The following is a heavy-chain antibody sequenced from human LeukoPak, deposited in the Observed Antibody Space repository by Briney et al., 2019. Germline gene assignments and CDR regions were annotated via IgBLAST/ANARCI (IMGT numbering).Heavy chain of an antibody. Sequence: SQTLSLTCTVSGDSISNGDYYWSWIRLHPGKGLVWIGYIYYSGSTYYNPSLKSRVTISVDMSKNQFSLKLSSVTAADTAVYYCARVDIVVAPAASYFDYWGQGTLVTVSS. CDR2: IYYSGST. D-gene: IGHD2-2*01. CDR3: ARVDIVVAPAASYFDY. CDR1: GDSISNGDYY. V-gene: IGHV4-31*03. J-gene: IGHJ4*02.